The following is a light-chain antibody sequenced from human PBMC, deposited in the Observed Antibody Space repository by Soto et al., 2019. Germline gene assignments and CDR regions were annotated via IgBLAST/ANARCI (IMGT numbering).Light chain of an antibody. CDR1: QSVSSY. J-gene: IGKJ3*01. CDR2: DAS. V-gene: IGKV3-11*01. Sequence: EIVLTQSPATLSLSPGERATLSCRASQSVSSYLAWYQQKPGQAPRLLIYDASNRATGIPARCSGGGSGTDFTLTIRSLEPEDFAVYYCQQRSNWSFTFGPGTKVDIK. CDR3: QQRSNWSFT.